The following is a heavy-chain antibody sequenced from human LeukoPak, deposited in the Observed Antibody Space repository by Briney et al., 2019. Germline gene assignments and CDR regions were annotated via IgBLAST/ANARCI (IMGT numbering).Heavy chain of an antibody. CDR1: GFTFSDYY. Sequence: GESLRLSCAASGFTFSDYYMSWIRQAPGQGLEWVSYISSSSSYTNYADSVKGRFTISRDNAKNSLYLQMNSLRAEDTAVYYCASYYGSGSYYNTIPFDYWGQGTLVTVSS. J-gene: IGHJ4*02. CDR3: ASYYGSGSYYNTIPFDY. CDR2: ISSSSSYT. D-gene: IGHD3-10*01. V-gene: IGHV3-11*06.